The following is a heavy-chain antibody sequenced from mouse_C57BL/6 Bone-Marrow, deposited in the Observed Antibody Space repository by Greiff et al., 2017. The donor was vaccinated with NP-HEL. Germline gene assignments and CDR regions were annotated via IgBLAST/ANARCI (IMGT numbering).Heavy chain of an antibody. V-gene: IGHV10-1*01. CDR1: GFSFNTYA. Sequence: EVKLVESGGGLVQPKGSLKLSCAASGFSFNTYAMNWVRQAPGKGLEWVARIRSKCNNYATYCADSVKDRFTISREDSERMLYLQMNNLKTEDTAMYYCVRGAWFAHWGQGTLVTVSA. CDR2: IRSKCNNYAT. CDR3: VRGAWFAH. J-gene: IGHJ3*01.